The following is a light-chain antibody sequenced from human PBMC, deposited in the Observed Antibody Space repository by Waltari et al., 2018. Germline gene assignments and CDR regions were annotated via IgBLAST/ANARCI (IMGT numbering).Light chain of an antibody. Sequence: QVVLTQSPSASASLGASVKLTSTRSSGNRNHAIDWHKQQPEKGERYVMTGYRDGSHNKGDGIPDRFSGSSSGAERYLIISSLQSEDEADYYCQTWGTGTVVFGGGTKLTVL. V-gene: IGLV4-69*01. CDR3: QTWGTGTVV. J-gene: IGLJ2*01. CDR2: GYRDGSH. CDR1: SGNRNHA.